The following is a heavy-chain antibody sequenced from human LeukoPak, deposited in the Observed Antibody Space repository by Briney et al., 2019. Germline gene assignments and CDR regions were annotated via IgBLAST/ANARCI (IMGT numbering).Heavy chain of an antibody. CDR3: GRSRGAGPGAHFDV. CDR1: GFSFSDEY. D-gene: IGHD6-19*01. CDR2: ISASGSYT. J-gene: IGHJ4*02. Sequence: GRSLRLSCAASGFSFSDEYMSWIRQAPGQGPEWISYISASGSYTNYADSVKGRFTISRDNAKNSLHLQMNGLRAEDPAVYYCGRSRGAGPGAHFDVWGQGILVTVSS. V-gene: IGHV3-11*03.